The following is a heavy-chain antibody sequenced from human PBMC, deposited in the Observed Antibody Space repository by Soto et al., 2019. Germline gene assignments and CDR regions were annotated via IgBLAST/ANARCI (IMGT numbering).Heavy chain of an antibody. CDR1: GDSVSSNSAA. D-gene: IGHD3-22*01. CDR3: AREMPVDYYDSSGYHNWFDP. Sequence: SQTLSLTCVISGDSVSSNSAAWNWIRQSPSRGLEWLGRTYYRSKWYNDYAVSVKSRITINPDTSKNQFSLQLNSVTPEDTAVYYCAREMPVDYYDSSGYHNWFDPWGQGTLVTVSS. V-gene: IGHV6-1*01. J-gene: IGHJ5*02. CDR2: TYYRSKWYN.